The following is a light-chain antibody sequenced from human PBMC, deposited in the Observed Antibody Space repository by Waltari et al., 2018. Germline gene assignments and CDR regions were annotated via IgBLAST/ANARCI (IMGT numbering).Light chain of an antibody. CDR2: WAS. J-gene: IGKJ4*01. Sequence: DIVMTQSPDSLAVSLGERATINCKSSQSVLYSSNNKNYLAWYQQKPGQPPKLLIYWASTRESVVPDRFSGSGSGTDFTLTISSLQAEDVAVYYCQQYYSTLRTFGGGTKVEIK. CDR3: QQYYSTLRT. V-gene: IGKV4-1*01. CDR1: QSVLYSSNNKNY.